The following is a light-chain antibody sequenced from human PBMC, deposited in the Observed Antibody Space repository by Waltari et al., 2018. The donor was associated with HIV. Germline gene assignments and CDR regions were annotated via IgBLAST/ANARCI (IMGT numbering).Light chain of an antibody. CDR1: SSNIGRHF. V-gene: IGLV1-47*01. Sequence: QSVLTQPPSTSATPGQRVTILCSGASSNIGRHFVSWYQHLPGATPKLLMYESDRRPSGVPDRVSGSESGTSASLAISGRRSEDEADYYCAAWDNYLNAWVFGGGTRVTVL. CDR3: AAWDNYLNAWV. CDR2: ESD. J-gene: IGLJ3*02.